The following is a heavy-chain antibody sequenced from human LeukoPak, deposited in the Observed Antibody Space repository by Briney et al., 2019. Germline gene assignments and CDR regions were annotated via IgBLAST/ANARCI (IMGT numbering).Heavy chain of an antibody. CDR1: GFTFSSYS. J-gene: IGHJ4*02. V-gene: IGHV3-33*03. D-gene: IGHD1-7*01. CDR2: ISFDGNAK. Sequence: PGGSLRLSCAASGFTFSSYSMNWVRQAPGKGLEWVAFISFDGNAKHYADSVKGRFTISRDNAKNSLYLQMNSLRAEDTAVYYCAKVAGAGTTQNFDYWGQGTLVTVSS. CDR3: AKVAGAGTTQNFDY.